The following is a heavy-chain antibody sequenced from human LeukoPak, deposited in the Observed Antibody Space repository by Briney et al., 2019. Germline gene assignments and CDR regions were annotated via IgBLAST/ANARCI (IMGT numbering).Heavy chain of an antibody. D-gene: IGHD1-26*01. J-gene: IGHJ4*02. CDR1: GYTFTSYA. CDR2: INAGNGNT. V-gene: IGHV1-3*01. CDR3: ARAGASVKGDFDY. Sequence: ASVKVSCKASGYTFTSYAMHWVRQAPGQRFEWMGWINAGNGNTKYSQKFQGRVTITRGTSASTAYMELSSLRSEDTAVYYCARAGASVKGDFDYWGQGTLVTVSS.